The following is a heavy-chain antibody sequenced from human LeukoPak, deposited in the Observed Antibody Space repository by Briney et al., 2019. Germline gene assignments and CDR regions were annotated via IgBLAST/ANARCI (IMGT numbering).Heavy chain of an antibody. CDR2: ITGDGAT. CDR3: AKGAAAGLVDWFDP. CDR1: GFTFTNFA. J-gene: IGHJ5*02. D-gene: IGHD6-25*01. Sequence: PGGSLRLSCAVSGFTFTNFAMMWVRQATGKGLQWVSSITGDGATYYADSLRGRFMISRYTSKNTLYLQMNSLTAEDTALYYCAKGAAAGLVDWFDPWGQGTLVTVSS. V-gene: IGHV3-23*01.